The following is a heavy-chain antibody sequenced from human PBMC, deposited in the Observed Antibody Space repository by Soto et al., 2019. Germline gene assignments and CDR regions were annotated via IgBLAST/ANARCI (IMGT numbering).Heavy chain of an antibody. CDR3: ATAPTIKNVPFDY. Sequence: PSETLSLTCTVSGGSVSSGSYYWSWIRQPPGKGLEWIGYIYYSGSTDYNPSLKSRATISVDTSKNQFSLKVTSVTAADTAVYYCATAPTIKNVPFDYWGPGSLVTVSS. CDR1: GGSVSSGSYY. J-gene: IGHJ4*02. V-gene: IGHV4-61*01. D-gene: IGHD5-12*01. CDR2: IYYSGST.